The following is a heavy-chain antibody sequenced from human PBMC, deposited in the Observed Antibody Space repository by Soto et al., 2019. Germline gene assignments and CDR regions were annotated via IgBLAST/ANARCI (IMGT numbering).Heavy chain of an antibody. CDR3: ARAFDYYGFDY. Sequence: QVQLVQSGAEVKKPGSSVKVSCKASGGTFSSYTISWVRQAPGQGLEWMGRIIPILGIANYAQKFQGRVTITADKSTSTAYRELSSLRSEDTAVYYCARAFDYYGFDYWGQGTLVTVSS. CDR1: GGTFSSYT. CDR2: IIPILGIA. D-gene: IGHD3-10*01. J-gene: IGHJ4*02. V-gene: IGHV1-69*02.